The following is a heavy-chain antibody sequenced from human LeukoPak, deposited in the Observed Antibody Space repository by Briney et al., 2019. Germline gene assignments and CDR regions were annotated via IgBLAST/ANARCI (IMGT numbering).Heavy chain of an antibody. CDR2: ISAYNGNT. CDR1: GYTFTSYG. D-gene: IGHD3-3*01. V-gene: IGHV1-18*01. J-gene: IGHJ6*02. CDR3: ARVPTIFGVVITGRYGMDV. Sequence: ASVKVSCTASGYTFTSYGISWVRQAPGQGLEWMGWISAYNGNTNYAQKLQGRVTMTTDTSTSTAYMELRSLRSDDTAVYYCARVPTIFGVVITGRYGMDVWGQGTTVTVSS.